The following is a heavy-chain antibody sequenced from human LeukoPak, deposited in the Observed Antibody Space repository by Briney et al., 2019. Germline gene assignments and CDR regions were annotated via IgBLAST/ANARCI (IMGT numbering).Heavy chain of an antibody. CDR1: GFTFSSYSMN. Sequence: GSLRLSCAASGFTFSSYSMNWVRQAPGKGLEWIGSIYYSGNTYYNASLKSQVSISIDTSKNQLSLRLTSVTAADTAVYYCARQTGSGLFILPGGQGTLVTVSS. J-gene: IGHJ4*02. CDR2: IYYSGNT. D-gene: IGHD3/OR15-3a*01. CDR3: ARQTGSGLFILP. V-gene: IGHV4-39*01.